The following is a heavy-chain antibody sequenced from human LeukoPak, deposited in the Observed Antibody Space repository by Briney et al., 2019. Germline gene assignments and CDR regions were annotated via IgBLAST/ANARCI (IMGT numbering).Heavy chain of an antibody. CDR3: ARGAGYCTNGACRNLKYYFDY. Sequence: PSETLSLTCAVYGGSFSGYYWSWIRQPPGKGLEWIGEINHSGSTNYNPSLKSRVTISVDTSKNQFSLKLSSVTAADTAVYYCARGAGYCTNGACRNLKYYFDYWGQGTLVTVSS. D-gene: IGHD2-8*01. CDR1: GGSFSGYY. J-gene: IGHJ4*02. CDR2: INHSGST. V-gene: IGHV4-34*01.